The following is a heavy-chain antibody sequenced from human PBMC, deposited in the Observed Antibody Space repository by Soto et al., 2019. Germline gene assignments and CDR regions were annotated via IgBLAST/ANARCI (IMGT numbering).Heavy chain of an antibody. Sequence: GGSLRLSCAASGFTFSSYEMNWVRQAPGKGLEWVSYIGSRGTTIYYADSVRGRFTISRDNAKNSLYLQLNSLRAEDTATYYCTTYLPVGYWGQGTLVTVSS. D-gene: IGHD1-26*01. CDR2: IGSRGTTI. CDR3: TTYLPVGY. J-gene: IGHJ4*02. V-gene: IGHV3-48*03. CDR1: GFTFSSYE.